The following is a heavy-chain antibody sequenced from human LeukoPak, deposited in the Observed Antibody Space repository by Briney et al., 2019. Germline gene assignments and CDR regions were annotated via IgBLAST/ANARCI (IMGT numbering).Heavy chain of an antibody. J-gene: IGHJ4*02. CDR2: ISSSGSTI. D-gene: IGHD1-1*01. CDR1: GFTFSDYY. V-gene: IGHV3-11*01. CDR3: AKVDNWKYGHHDF. Sequence: GGSLRLSCAASGFTFSDYYMSWIRQAPGKGLEWISYISSSGSTIYYADSVKGRFTISRDNAKNSLYLQMNSLRTEDTAVYYCAKVDNWKYGHHDFWGQGTLVTVSS.